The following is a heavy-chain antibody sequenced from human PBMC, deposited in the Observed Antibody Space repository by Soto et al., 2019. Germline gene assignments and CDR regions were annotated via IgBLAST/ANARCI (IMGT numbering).Heavy chain of an antibody. CDR3: ARDLPLYCTNGVCSESQLDP. J-gene: IGHJ5*02. D-gene: IGHD2-8*01. CDR1: GGTFSSYA. V-gene: IGHV1-69*13. Sequence: GASVKVSCKASGGTFSSYAISWVRQAPGQGLEWMGGIIPIFGTANYAQKFQGRVTITADGSTSTAYMELSSLRSEDTAVYYCARDLPLYCTNGVCSESQLDPWGQGTPVTVSS. CDR2: IIPIFGTA.